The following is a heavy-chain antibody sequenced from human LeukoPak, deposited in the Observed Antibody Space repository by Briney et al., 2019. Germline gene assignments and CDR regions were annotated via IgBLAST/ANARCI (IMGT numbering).Heavy chain of an antibody. D-gene: IGHD4-17*01. J-gene: IGHJ3*02. CDR1: GGSISSYY. Sequence: SETLSLTCTVSGGSISSYYWSWIRQPPGKGLEWIGYIYYSGSTYYNPSLESRVTISVDTSKNQFSLKLSSVTAAGTAVYYCARDPGTTVTYTYAFDIWGQGTMVTVSS. CDR3: ARDPGTTVTYTYAFDI. CDR2: IYYSGST. V-gene: IGHV4-59*12.